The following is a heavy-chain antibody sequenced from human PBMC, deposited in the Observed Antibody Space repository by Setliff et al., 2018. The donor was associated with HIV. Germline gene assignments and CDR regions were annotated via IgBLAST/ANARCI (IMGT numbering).Heavy chain of an antibody. V-gene: IGHV4-39*01. CDR1: GGSISSSTYY. CDR3: ARGRWDMAAAGTTEYFQY. J-gene: IGHJ1*01. Sequence: SETLSLTCTVSGGSISSSTYYWGWIRQPPGKGLEWIGNIHFSGSTYYNPSLKSRVTVSVDPSKNQFSLKLSSVTAADTAVYYCARGRWDMAAAGTTEYFQYWGQGTLVTVSS. CDR2: IHFSGST. D-gene: IGHD6-13*01.